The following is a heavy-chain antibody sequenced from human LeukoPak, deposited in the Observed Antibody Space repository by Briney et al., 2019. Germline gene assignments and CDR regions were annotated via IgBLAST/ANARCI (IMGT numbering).Heavy chain of an antibody. Sequence: GGSLRLSCSGSGFSFSRYWLAWVRQAPGKGLEWVASINQDVSRVHYVDSVKGRFTISRDSAKSSLFLQMTSLRVEDTAVYYCARLKDDVTKFDYWSQGTLVTVSS. J-gene: IGHJ4*02. CDR2: INQDVSRV. V-gene: IGHV3-7*01. CDR3: ARLKDDVTKFDY. D-gene: IGHD2-8*01. CDR1: GFSFSRYW.